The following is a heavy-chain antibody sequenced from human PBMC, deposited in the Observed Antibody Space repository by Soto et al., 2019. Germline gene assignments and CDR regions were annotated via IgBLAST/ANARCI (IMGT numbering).Heavy chain of an antibody. CDR1: GYSFITYW. J-gene: IGHJ6*02. D-gene: IGHD2-15*01. CDR2: IYPGDSDT. Sequence: GESLKISCKASGYSFITYWIAWLRQMPGKGLEWMGIIYPGDSDTRYSPSFQGQVTISADKSIRTAYLQWSSLKASDTAMYYCARQSTGVAAAYYYYGMDVWGQGTTVTSP. CDR3: ARQSTGVAAAYYYYGMDV. V-gene: IGHV5-51*01.